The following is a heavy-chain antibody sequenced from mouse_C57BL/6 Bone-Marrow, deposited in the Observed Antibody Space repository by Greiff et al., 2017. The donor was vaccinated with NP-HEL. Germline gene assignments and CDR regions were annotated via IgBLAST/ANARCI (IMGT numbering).Heavy chain of an antibody. CDR1: GYTFTGNW. CDR3: ASDCYGSSYFDY. V-gene: IGHV1-9*01. Sequence: VHLVESGAELMKPGASVKLSCKATGYTFTGNWIEWVKQRPGHGLEWIGEILPGSGNTYYNQRFKGKATFTADTSSNTAYMQLSSLTTEDSAIYYCASDCYGSSYFDYWGQGTTLTVSS. CDR2: ILPGSGNT. D-gene: IGHD1-1*01. J-gene: IGHJ2*01.